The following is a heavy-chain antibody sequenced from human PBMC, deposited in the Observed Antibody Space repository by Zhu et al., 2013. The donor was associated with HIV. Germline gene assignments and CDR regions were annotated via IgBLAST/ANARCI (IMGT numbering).Heavy chain of an antibody. J-gene: IGHJ2*01. CDR3: ARVDDSRTRHNWYFDL. D-gene: IGHD3-22*01. Sequence: QVQLVQSGAEVKKPGSSVKVSCKASGGTFSSYAISWVRQAPGQGLEWMGGIIPIFGTANYAQKFQGRVTITADKSTSTAYMELSSLRSEDTAVYYCARVDDSRTRHNWYFDLWGRGTLVTVSS. CDR1: GGTFSSYA. V-gene: IGHV1-69*06. CDR2: IIPIFGTA.